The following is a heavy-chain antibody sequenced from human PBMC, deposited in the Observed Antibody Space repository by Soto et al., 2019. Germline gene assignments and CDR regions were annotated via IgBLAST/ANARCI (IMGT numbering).Heavy chain of an antibody. Sequence: GGSLRLSCSASGFTFSSYAMHWVRQAPGKGLEYVSAISSNGGSTYYADSVKGRFTISRDNSKNTLYLQMSSLRAEDTAVYYCVKGLTGVRPDDAFDIWGQGTMVTVSS. CDR1: GFTFSSYA. V-gene: IGHV3-64D*06. CDR2: ISSNGGST. J-gene: IGHJ3*02. D-gene: IGHD7-27*01. CDR3: VKGLTGVRPDDAFDI.